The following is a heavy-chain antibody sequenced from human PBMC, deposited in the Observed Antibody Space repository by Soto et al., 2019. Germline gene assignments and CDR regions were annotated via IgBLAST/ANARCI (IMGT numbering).Heavy chain of an antibody. CDR2: ISGSGGSS. D-gene: IGHD1-1*01. V-gene: IGHV3-23*01. J-gene: IGHJ4*02. CDR3: ARDPVNTTWTHCDY. Sequence: PGGSLRLSCAASGFTFSSYAVSWVRQAPGKGLEWVSSISGSGGSSYYADSVKGRFTISRDNSKNTLYLQMNSLRAEDTAVYYCARDPVNTTWTHCDYWGQGTLVTVSS. CDR1: GFTFSSYA.